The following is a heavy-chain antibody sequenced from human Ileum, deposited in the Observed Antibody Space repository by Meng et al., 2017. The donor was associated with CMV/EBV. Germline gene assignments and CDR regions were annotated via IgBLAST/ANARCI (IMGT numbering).Heavy chain of an antibody. D-gene: IGHD5-24*01. CDR2: INHSGST. CDR3: ASTGWLQLPGDY. J-gene: IGHJ4*02. CDR1: GGSFSGYY. Sequence: QVQPKQGGAGLLKPSETLSLTCAVYGGSFSGYYWSWIRQPPGKGLEWIGEINHSGSTNYNPSLKSRVTISVDTSKNQFSLKPSSVTAADTAVYYCASTGWLQLPGDYWGQGTLVTVSS. V-gene: IGHV4-34*01.